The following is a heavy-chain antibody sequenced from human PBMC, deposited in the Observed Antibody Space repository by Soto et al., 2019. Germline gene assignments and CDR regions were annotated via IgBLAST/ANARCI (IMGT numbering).Heavy chain of an antibody. J-gene: IGHJ4*02. V-gene: IGHV3-74*01. CDR3: AKDSWYFDL. CDR2: IDTSGHST. CDR1: GFVFTNFW. D-gene: IGHD6-13*01. Sequence: GGSLRLSREASGFVFTNFWMHWVRHVPGKGLVWVARIDTSGHSTNYAESVKGRFTISRDNAKNTVSLQMNSLRVEDTGVYYCAKDSWYFDLWSQGSQVTVSS.